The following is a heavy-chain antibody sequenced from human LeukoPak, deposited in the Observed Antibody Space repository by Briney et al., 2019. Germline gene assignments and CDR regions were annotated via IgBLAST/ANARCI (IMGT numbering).Heavy chain of an antibody. CDR3: ARDCRITIFGVVTHPGYWYFDL. D-gene: IGHD3-3*01. CDR1: GYTFTSYG. J-gene: IGHJ2*01. Sequence: GASVKVSCKASGYTFTSYGISWVRQAPGQGLEWMGWISAYNGNTNYAQKLQGRVTMTTDTSTSTAYMELRSLRSDDTAVYYCARDCRITIFGVVTHPGYWYFDLWGRGTLVTVSS. CDR2: ISAYNGNT. V-gene: IGHV1-18*01.